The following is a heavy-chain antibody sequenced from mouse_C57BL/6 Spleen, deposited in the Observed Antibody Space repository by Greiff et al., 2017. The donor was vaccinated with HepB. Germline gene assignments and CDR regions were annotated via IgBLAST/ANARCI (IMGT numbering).Heavy chain of an antibody. CDR1: GYSITSGYY. V-gene: IGHV3-6*01. D-gene: IGHD4-1*01. J-gene: IGHJ2*01. CDR2: ISYDGSN. Sequence: EVQLVESGPGLVKPSQSLSLTCSVTGYSITSGYYWNWIRQFPGNKLEWMGYISYDGSNNYNPSLKNRISITRDTSKNQFFLKLNSVTTEDTATYYCARAPETGTLDYWGQGTTLTVSS. CDR3: ARAPETGTLDY.